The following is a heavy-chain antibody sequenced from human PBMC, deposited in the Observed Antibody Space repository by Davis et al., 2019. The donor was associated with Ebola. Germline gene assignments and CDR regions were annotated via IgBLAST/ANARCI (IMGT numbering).Heavy chain of an antibody. CDR1: GFTFSSYW. V-gene: IGHV3-21*01. D-gene: IGHD4-17*01. J-gene: IGHJ4*02. Sequence: GESLKISCAASGFTFSSYWMSWVRQAPGKGLEWVSSISSSSSYIYYADSVKGRFTISRDNAKNSLYLQMNSLRAEDTAVYYCARGGVTTGDYWGQGTLVTVSS. CDR2: ISSSSSYI. CDR3: ARGGVTTGDY.